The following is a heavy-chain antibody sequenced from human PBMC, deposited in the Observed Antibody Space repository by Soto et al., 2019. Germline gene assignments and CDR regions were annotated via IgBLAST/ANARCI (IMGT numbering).Heavy chain of an antibody. D-gene: IGHD6-13*01. CDR3: AKELGIAAELDY. J-gene: IGHJ4*02. CDR1: GFTFSSYG. V-gene: IGHV3-30*18. CDR2: ISYDGSNK. Sequence: QVQLVESGGGVVQPGRSLRLSCAASGFTFSSYGMHWVRQAPGKGLEWVAVISYDGSNKYYADSVKGRFTISGDNSKNTLYLQMNSLRAEDTAVYYCAKELGIAAELDYWGQGTLVTVSS.